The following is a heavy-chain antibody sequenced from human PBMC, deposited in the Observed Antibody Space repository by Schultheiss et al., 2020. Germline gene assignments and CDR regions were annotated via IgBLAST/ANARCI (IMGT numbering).Heavy chain of an antibody. D-gene: IGHD6-19*01. CDR1: GFTFSSYA. CDR2: INGDGSST. J-gene: IGHJ4*02. V-gene: IGHV3-23*01. CDR3: VKDLGAEQWLSPDY. Sequence: GGSLRLSCAASGFTFSSYAMSWVRQAPGRGLVWVSHINGDGSSTNYVDSVKGRFTISRDNAKNTLYLQMSSLRAEDTAVYYCVKDLGAEQWLSPDYWGQGTLVTVSS.